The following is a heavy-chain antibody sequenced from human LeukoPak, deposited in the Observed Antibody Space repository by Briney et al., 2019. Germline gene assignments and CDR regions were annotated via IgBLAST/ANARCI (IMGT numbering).Heavy chain of an antibody. V-gene: IGHV1-46*01. J-gene: IGHJ4*02. D-gene: IGHD5-24*01. CDR3: ARGSPGDGAIGGSY. CDR2: INPSGGST. Sequence: GASVTVSYKASGYTFPRYYMHWVRQAPGQGQEGVGVINPSGGSTSYAQKFQGRVTMTRDTSTSTVYMEMSSLRSEDTAVYYCARGSPGDGAIGGSYWGQGTLVTVSS. CDR1: GYTFPRYY.